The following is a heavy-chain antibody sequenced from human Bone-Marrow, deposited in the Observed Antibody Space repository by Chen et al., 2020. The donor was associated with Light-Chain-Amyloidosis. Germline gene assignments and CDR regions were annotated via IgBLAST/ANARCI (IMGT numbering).Heavy chain of an antibody. Sequence: QSGVEVKKPGSSVTVSCQASGGPRGSHVIHWVRQAPGQGLEWMGGIIPVFNSPDYAQKFQGRVTIYGDESTSTAYMELTGLTTEDTAIYYCAGLVVVTGIGYFDTWGHGTLVTVSS. V-gene: IGHV1-69*01. D-gene: IGHD2-21*02. CDR1: GGPRGSHV. J-gene: IGHJ5*01. CDR3: AGLVVVTGIGYFDT. CDR2: IIPVFNSP.